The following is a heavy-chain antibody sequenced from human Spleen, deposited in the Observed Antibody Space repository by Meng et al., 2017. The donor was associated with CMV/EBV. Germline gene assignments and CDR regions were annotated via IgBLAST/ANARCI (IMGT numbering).Heavy chain of an antibody. Sequence: GGSLRLSCAASGFTFNTFGMHWVRQAPGKGLEWVSLIRFDGINKYYADSVRGRFTISRDDSKNTLYLQMNSLRPEDTAVYYCAKDYREGWALGYCTTGVCYKDYWGQGTLVTVSS. CDR3: AKDYREGWALGYCTTGVCYKDY. V-gene: IGHV3-30*02. CDR2: IRFDGINK. J-gene: IGHJ4*02. D-gene: IGHD2-8*01. CDR1: GFTFNTFG.